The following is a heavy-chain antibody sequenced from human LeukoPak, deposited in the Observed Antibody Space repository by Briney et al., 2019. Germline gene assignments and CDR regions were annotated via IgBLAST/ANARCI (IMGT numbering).Heavy chain of an antibody. CDR1: GGSFSGYY. J-gene: IGHJ5*02. Sequence: SETLSLTCAVYGGSFSGYYWSWIRQPPGKGLEWIGEINHSGSTNYNPSLKSRVTISVDTSKNQFSLKLSSVTAADTAVYYYASCITMVRGVMRWFDPWGQGTLVTVSS. V-gene: IGHV4-34*01. D-gene: IGHD3-10*01. CDR2: INHSGST. CDR3: ASCITMVRGVMRWFDP.